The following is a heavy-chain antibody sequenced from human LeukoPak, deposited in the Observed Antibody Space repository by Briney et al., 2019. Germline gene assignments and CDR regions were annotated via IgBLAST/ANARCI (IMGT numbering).Heavy chain of an antibody. CDR1: GYTFTSYA. J-gene: IGHJ5*02. CDR3: ARGRIIAAFWFDP. D-gene: IGHD6-25*01. CDR2: INAGNGNT. V-gene: IGHV1-3*01. Sequence: ASVKVSCKASGYTFTSYAMHWVRQAPGQRLEWMGWINAGNGNTKYSQKFQGRVTITRDTSASTAYMELSSLRSEDTAVYYCARGRIIAAFWFDPWGQGTLVTVSS.